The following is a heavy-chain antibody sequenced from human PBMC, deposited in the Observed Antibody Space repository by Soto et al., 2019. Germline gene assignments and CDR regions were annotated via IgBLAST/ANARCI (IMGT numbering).Heavy chain of an antibody. D-gene: IGHD6-19*01. V-gene: IGHV5-51*01. J-gene: IGHJ6*02. Sequence: PGESLKISCKGSGYSFTSYWIGWVRQMPGKGLEWMGIIYPGDSDTRYSPSFQGQVTISADKSISTAYLQWSSLKASDTAMYYCARHLRLDSSGKRDTSYYYYYGMDVWGQGTTVTVS. CDR2: IYPGDSDT. CDR3: ARHLRLDSSGKRDTSYYYYYGMDV. CDR1: GYSFTSYW.